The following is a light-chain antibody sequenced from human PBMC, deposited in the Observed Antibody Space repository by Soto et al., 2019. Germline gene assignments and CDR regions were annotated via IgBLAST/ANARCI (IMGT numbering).Light chain of an antibody. V-gene: IGKV3-15*01. CDR2: GAS. J-gene: IGKJ1*01. Sequence: EIVMTQSPATLSVSPGERATLSCRASQSVSSNLAWYQQKPGQAPRLLIYGASTRATGIPARFSGSGSGTEFTLTLRSLQSEDFAVYYCQQYNNWPPWTFGQETKVEIK. CDR1: QSVSSN. CDR3: QQYNNWPPWT.